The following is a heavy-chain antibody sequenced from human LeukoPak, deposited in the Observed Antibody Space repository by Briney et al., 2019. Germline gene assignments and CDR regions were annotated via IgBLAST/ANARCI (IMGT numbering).Heavy chain of an antibody. D-gene: IGHD6-6*01. J-gene: IGHJ4*02. Sequence: PGGSLRLSCAASGFTFSNYWMSWVRQAPGKGLEWVANIKQDGTEKYYVDSVKGRFTISRDNAKNSLYLQMSSLRAEDTDVYYCASPAKYSDTWYFDYWGQGTLVTVSS. CDR1: GFTFSNYW. V-gene: IGHV3-7*01. CDR2: IKQDGTEK. CDR3: ASPAKYSDTWYFDY.